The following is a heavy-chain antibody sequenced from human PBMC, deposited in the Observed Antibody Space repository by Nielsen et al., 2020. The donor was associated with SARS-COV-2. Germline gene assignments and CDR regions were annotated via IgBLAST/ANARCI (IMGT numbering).Heavy chain of an antibody. CDR3: ARGRSYGPVMVRENWFDP. V-gene: IGHV1-46*01. D-gene: IGHD3-10*01. CDR1: GYIFTSYY. Sequence: ASVQVSCKASGYIFTSYYMLWVRHSPAQGLEWMGIINPSGGSTSYAQKFQGRVTMTRDTSTSTVYMELSSLRSEDTAVYYCARGRSYGPVMVRENWFDPWGQGTLVTVSS. CDR2: INPSGGST. J-gene: IGHJ5*02.